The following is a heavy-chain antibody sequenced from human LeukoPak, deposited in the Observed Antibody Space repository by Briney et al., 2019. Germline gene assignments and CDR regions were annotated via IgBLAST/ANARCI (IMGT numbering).Heavy chain of an antibody. D-gene: IGHD1-7*01. V-gene: IGHV3-23*01. J-gene: IGHJ4*02. CDR2: ISTRGSTT. Sequence: TGGSLRLSCEASGFSFSNYWMSWVRQAPGKGLEWVSGISTRGSTTYYADSVKGRFTISRDNSKNTLFLQMNSLRAEDTAVYYCATRNWNYYYFDYWGQGTLVTVSS. CDR3: ATRNWNYYYFDY. CDR1: GFSFSNYW.